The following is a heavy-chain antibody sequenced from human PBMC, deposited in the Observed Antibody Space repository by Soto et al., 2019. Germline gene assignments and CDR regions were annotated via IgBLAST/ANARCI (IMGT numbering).Heavy chain of an antibody. Sequence: QVQLVQSGAEVKKPGASVKVSCKASGYTFTDYYIHWVRQAPGQGLEWMGWVNPNSGGTNYAQKFQGWVTMTRATSISTVYMELSSLKSDDMAVYYCAREGAATANYGMDVWGQGTTVTVSS. J-gene: IGHJ6*02. CDR2: VNPNSGGT. CDR1: GYTFTDYY. D-gene: IGHD2-15*01. V-gene: IGHV1-2*04. CDR3: AREGAATANYGMDV.